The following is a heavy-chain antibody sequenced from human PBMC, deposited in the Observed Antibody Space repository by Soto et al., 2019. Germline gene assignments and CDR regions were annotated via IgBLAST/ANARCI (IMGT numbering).Heavy chain of an antibody. Sequence: SETLSLTCTVSGGSISSYYWSWIRQPPGKGLEWIVYIYYSGSTNYNPSFKSRVTISVDTSKNQFSLKLSSVTAADTAVYYCARRLTGWGYCSSTSCLYNWFDPWGQGTLVTVSS. CDR1: GGSISSYY. J-gene: IGHJ5*02. CDR3: ARRLTGWGYCSSTSCLYNWFDP. D-gene: IGHD2-2*01. CDR2: IYYSGST. V-gene: IGHV4-59*08.